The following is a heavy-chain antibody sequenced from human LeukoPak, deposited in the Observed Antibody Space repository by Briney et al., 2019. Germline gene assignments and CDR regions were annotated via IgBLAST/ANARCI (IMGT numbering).Heavy chain of an antibody. V-gene: IGHV3-7*01. CDR3: AKDEGITGRPRGLDY. J-gene: IGHJ4*02. Sequence: GGSLRLSCVASGFTFSSRDWMTWVRQAPGKGLEWVANIKQDGSEKNYVDSVKGRFTISRDNAKNSVDLQMNSLRPEDTAVYYCAKDEGITGRPRGLDYWGQGTLVTVSS. CDR1: GFTFSSRDW. D-gene: IGHD6-13*01. CDR2: IKQDGSEK.